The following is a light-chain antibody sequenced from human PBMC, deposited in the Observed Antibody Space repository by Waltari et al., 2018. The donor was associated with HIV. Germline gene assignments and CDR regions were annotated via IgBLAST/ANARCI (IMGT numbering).Light chain of an antibody. J-gene: IGKJ3*01. CDR3: LQGYSSILT. Sequence: DIQVTQSQSSLSASVGDRVTIICRTSENINTFLNWFQQKPGKIPRLVIYGASRLESGVPSRFSGTGSGTEFSLTISGLQPEDFATYYCLQGYSSILTFGPGTKVEVK. V-gene: IGKV1-39*01. CDR2: GAS. CDR1: ENINTF.